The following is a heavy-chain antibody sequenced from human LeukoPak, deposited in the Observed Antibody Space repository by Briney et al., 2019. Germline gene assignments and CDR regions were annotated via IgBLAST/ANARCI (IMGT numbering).Heavy chain of an antibody. D-gene: IGHD2-21*02. Sequence: GGSLRLSCAVSGFSVSTSHMSWVRQAPGKGLEWVSVIYIDGNTYYADSVKGRFTISRDNSKNTVFLQMNSLRAEDTAVYYCARDREVVTAKAQMDVWGKGTTVTVFS. CDR1: GFSVSTSH. V-gene: IGHV3-53*01. CDR3: ARDREVVTAKAQMDV. J-gene: IGHJ6*04. CDR2: IYIDGNT.